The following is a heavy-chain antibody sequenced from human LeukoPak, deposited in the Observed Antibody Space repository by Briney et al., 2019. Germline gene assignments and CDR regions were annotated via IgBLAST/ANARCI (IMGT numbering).Heavy chain of an antibody. D-gene: IGHD4-11*01. CDR2: IIPISGTA. CDR3: ARGTVTTFLEHYFDY. Sequence: SVKVSCKASGGTFSSYAISWVRQAPGQGLEWMGRIIPISGTADYAQKFQGRVTITTDESTSTAYMELSSLRSEDTAVYYCARGTVTTFLEHYFDYWGQGTLVTVSS. CDR1: GGTFSSYA. V-gene: IGHV1-69*05. J-gene: IGHJ4*02.